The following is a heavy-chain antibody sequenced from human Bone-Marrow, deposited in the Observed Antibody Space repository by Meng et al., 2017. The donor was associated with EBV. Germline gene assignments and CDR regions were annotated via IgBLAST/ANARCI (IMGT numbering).Heavy chain of an antibody. Sequence: VRLVGSGGGLVKPGGSLILYGVAHGFTFSYYDMSWIRQAPGKGLEWVSYISRGGSTIYYADSVKGRFTISRDNAKNSLYLQINSLRAEDTAVYYCAREKSTYIAAFDCWGQGTLVTVSS. D-gene: IGHD6-25*01. CDR3: AREKSTYIAAFDC. V-gene: IGHV3-11*01. CDR1: GFTFSYYD. J-gene: IGHJ4*02. CDR2: ISRGGSTI.